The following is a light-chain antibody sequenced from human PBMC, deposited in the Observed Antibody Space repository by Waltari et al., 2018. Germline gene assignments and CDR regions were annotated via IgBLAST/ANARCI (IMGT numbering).Light chain of an antibody. J-gene: IGLJ3*02. CDR1: TSNIGAHT. V-gene: IGLV1-44*01. Sequence: QSVLTQPPSASGTPGPRVPIACSGGTSNIGAHTVNWYQQLPGTAPNLPIYSNNQRPSGVPDRFSGSKSGTSASLAISGLQSEDEADYYCATWDDTLNVWMFGGGTKLTVL. CDR2: SNN. CDR3: ATWDDTLNVWM.